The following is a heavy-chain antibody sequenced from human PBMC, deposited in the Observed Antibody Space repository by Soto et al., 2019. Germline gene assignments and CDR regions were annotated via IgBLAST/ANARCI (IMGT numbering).Heavy chain of an antibody. Sequence: QVQLVESGGGVVQPGRSLRLSCAASGFTFSTYGMHWVRQAPCKGLEWLAVISNNGINKYYADSVKGRFTISRDNSKDTLFLQMNSLRGEDTAIYYCARVIRADSTSSNFYYYSGLDVWGQGTTVTVSS. J-gene: IGHJ6*02. CDR1: GFTFSTYG. V-gene: IGHV3-30*03. CDR3: ARVIRADSTSSNFYYYSGLDV. D-gene: IGHD6-6*01. CDR2: ISNNGINK.